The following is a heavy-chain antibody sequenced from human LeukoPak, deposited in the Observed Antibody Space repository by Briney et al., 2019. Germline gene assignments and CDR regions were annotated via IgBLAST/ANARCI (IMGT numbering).Heavy chain of an antibody. J-gene: IGHJ4*02. CDR1: GVTFSTYA. CDR3: ARVDHGTDYYDSSGVLDY. V-gene: IGHV3-23*01. Sequence: GGSLRLSCAASGVTFSTYAMSWVRQAPGKGLEWVSAISGSGGYTYYADSVKGRFSISRDNSKNTLYLQMNSLRAEDTAVYYCARVDHGTDYYDSSGVLDYWGQGTLVTVSS. D-gene: IGHD3-22*01. CDR2: ISGSGGYT.